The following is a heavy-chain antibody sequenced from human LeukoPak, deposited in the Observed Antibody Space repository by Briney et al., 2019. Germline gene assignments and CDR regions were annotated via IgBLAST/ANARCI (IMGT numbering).Heavy chain of an antibody. CDR2: IIPILGIA. V-gene: IGHV1-69*04. J-gene: IGHJ4*02. D-gene: IGHD6-19*01. Sequence: SVKVSCKASGGTFSSYAISWVRQAPGQGLEWMGRIIPILGIANYAQKFQGRVTITADKSTSTAYMELSSLRSEDTAVYYCARGRLGSGWYSIDYWGQGTLVTVSS. CDR1: GGTFSSYA. CDR3: ARGRLGSGWYSIDY.